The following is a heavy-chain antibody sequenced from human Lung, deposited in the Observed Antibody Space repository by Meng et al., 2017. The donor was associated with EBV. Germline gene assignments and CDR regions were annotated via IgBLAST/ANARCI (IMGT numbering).Heavy chain of an antibody. Sequence: VRLGQSGVEVKKPGSWGKGSCKTSGGTFRSDAISWVRQAPGHGLEWMGGLIPMSDAPHYAQKFQGRVTITADESTSTHYMDLSGLRSEDTAVYYCASESGRGFTPDYWGQGTLVTVAS. D-gene: IGHD3-10*01. CDR1: GGTFRSDA. CDR3: ASESGRGFTPDY. V-gene: IGHV1-69*01. J-gene: IGHJ4*02. CDR2: LIPMSDAP.